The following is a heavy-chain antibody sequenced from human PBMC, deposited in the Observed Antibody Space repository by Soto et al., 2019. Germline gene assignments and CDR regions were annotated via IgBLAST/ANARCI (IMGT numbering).Heavy chain of an antibody. CDR1: GYTFTSYA. V-gene: IGHV1-3*01. Sequence: ASVKVSCKASGYTFTSYAMHWVRQAPGQRLEWMGWINAGNGNTKYSQKFQGRVTITRDTSASKAYMELSSLRSEDTAVYYCARGSPLAARNWFDPWGQGTLVTVSS. D-gene: IGHD6-6*01. CDR2: INAGNGNT. J-gene: IGHJ5*02. CDR3: ARGSPLAARNWFDP.